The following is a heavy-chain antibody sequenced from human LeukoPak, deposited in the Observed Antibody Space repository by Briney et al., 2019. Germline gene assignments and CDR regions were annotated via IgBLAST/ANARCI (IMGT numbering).Heavy chain of an antibody. J-gene: IGHJ6*03. V-gene: IGHV3-30*03. CDR1: GFTFSSYS. CDR3: ARESHDYYYMDV. CDR2: ISYDGSNK. Sequence: PGGSLRLSCAASGFTFSSYSMNWVRQAPGKGLEWVAVISYDGSNKYYADSVKGRFTISRDNSKNTLYLQMNSLRAEDTAVYYCARESHDYYYMDVWGKGTTVTVSS.